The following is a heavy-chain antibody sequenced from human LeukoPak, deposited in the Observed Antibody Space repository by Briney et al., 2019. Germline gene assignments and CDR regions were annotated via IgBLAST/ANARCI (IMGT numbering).Heavy chain of an antibody. CDR2: IYHSGST. CDR1: DYSINNGYY. V-gene: IGHV4-38-2*02. CDR3: ARHRSKWLQSSFDY. J-gene: IGHJ4*02. Sequence: PSETLSLTCSVSDYSINNGYYWGWIRQPPGKGLEWIGSIYHSGSTYYNPSLKSRVTISVDTSKNQFSLKLNSVTAADTAVYYCARHRSKWLQSSFDYWGQGTLVTVSS. D-gene: IGHD5-24*01.